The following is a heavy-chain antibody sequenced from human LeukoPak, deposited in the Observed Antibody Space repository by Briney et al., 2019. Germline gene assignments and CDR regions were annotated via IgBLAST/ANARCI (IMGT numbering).Heavy chain of an antibody. CDR2: FDPEDGVT. Sequence: ASVKVSCKVSGYTLTELSMHWVRQAPGKGLEWMGGFDPEDGVTIYAQKFQGRVTMTEDTSTDTAYMELSSLRSEDTAVYYCATEPLAEGKNVISDYWGQGTLVTVPS. CDR1: GYTLTELS. CDR3: ATEPLAEGKNVISDY. V-gene: IGHV1-24*01. D-gene: IGHD3-16*02. J-gene: IGHJ4*02.